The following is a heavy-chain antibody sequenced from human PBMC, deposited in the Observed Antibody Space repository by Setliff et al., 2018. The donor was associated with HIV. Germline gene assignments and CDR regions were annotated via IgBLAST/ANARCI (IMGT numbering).Heavy chain of an antibody. CDR1: GFTFSTYW. Sequence: GGSLRLSCAASGFTFSTYWMIWVRQAPGKGLEWVANIKQDGSEKFYVDSVKGRFTISRDNAKNSLYLQMNSLRAEDTAVYYCARDPYPYFDYGDWYFDLWGRGTLVTVSS. J-gene: IGHJ2*01. CDR3: ARDPYPYFDYGDWYFDL. CDR2: IKQDGSEK. D-gene: IGHD4-17*01. V-gene: IGHV3-7*01.